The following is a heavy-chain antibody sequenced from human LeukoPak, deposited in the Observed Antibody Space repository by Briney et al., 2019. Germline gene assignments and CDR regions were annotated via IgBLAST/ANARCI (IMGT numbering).Heavy chain of an antibody. CDR3: ARSLVRGVVIMGGTVDY. V-gene: IGHV4-39*01. Sequence: PSETLSLTCTVSGGSISSSIYHWGWIRQTPGKGLEWIGCIYYSGSTYYNPSLKSRVTISVDTSKNQFSLKLSSVTAADTAVYYCARSLVRGVVIMGGTVDYWGQGTLVTVSS. J-gene: IGHJ4*02. CDR1: GGSISSSIYH. CDR2: IYYSGST. D-gene: IGHD3-3*01.